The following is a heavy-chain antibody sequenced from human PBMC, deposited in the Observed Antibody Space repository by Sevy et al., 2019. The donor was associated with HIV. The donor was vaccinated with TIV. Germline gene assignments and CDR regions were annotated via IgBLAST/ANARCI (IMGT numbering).Heavy chain of an antibody. Sequence: GGSLRLSCAASGFIFSTYSTNWVRQAPGKGLEWVSSVSSSSGYIYYADSVKGRFTISRDNAKNSLYLEMNSLRAEDTAVYFCARGHVVVPGAAPYYYYHMDVWGKGTTVTVSS. CDR2: VSSSSGYI. V-gene: IGHV3-21*01. D-gene: IGHD2-2*01. CDR1: GFIFSTYS. CDR3: ARGHVVVPGAAPYYYYHMDV. J-gene: IGHJ6*03.